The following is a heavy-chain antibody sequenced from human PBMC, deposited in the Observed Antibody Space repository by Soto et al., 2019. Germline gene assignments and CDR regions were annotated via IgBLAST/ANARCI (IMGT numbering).Heavy chain of an antibody. V-gene: IGHV3-33*01. CDR3: ARPRYSGHDPDALEI. D-gene: IGHD5-12*01. J-gene: IGHJ3*02. Sequence: QVQLVESGGAVVQPGTSLRLSCTASGFTFSSDRMHWVRQAPGKGLEWVAIIWYDGSHRFYVDSVKGRFAVSRDNSKNTVYLQMNSLTGEDTAVYHCARPRYSGHDPDALEIWGRGTLVTISS. CDR1: GFTFSSDR. CDR2: IWYDGSHR.